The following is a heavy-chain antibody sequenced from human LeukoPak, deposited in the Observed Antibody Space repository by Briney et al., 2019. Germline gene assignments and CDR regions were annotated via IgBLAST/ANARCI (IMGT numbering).Heavy chain of an antibody. J-gene: IGHJ3*02. CDR2: IFYVGTT. CDR1: DGSVSTSDYH. V-gene: IGHV4-39*07. Sequence: PSETLSLTCTVSDGSVSTSDYHWGWVRQAPGKGLEWIGTIFYVGTTYYNPSLKSRATISIDTSKNQFSLKFTSVTAADTAVYYCAREGDYPYDAFDIWGQGTMVTVSS. CDR3: AREGDYPYDAFDI. D-gene: IGHD4-17*01.